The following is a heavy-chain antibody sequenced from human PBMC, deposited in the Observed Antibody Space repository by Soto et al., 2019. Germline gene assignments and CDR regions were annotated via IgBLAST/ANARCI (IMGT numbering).Heavy chain of an antibody. CDR2: INHSGST. D-gene: IGHD3-22*01. Sequence: QTMSLTCAVDCGFFRESVWSGICHHPRKWLQRYGKINHSGSTNYNPSLKRRVTISVDTSKNQFSLQLSSVTAADTAVYYCERGPYYYDSSGYHYGMDVWGQGTTATV. V-gene: IGHV4-34*01. CDR1: CGFFRESV. CDR3: ERGPYYYDSSGYHYGMDV. J-gene: IGHJ6*02.